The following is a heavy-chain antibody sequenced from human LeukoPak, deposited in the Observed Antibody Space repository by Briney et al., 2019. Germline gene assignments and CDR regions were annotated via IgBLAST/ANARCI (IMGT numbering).Heavy chain of an antibody. V-gene: IGHV3-43*02. Sequence: GGSLRLSCAASGFTFSSYWMHWVRQAPGKGLEWVSLVSGDGGRYYADSVRGRFTISRDNSKNSLYLQMDSLRTEDTAFYYCAKDSGTSRDGYDPFDHWGQGTLVTVSS. CDR2: VSGDGGR. D-gene: IGHD5-24*01. CDR3: AKDSGTSRDGYDPFDH. CDR1: GFTFSSYW. J-gene: IGHJ4*02.